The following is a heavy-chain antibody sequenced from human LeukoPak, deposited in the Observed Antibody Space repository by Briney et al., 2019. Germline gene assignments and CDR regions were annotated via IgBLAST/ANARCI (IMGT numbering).Heavy chain of an antibody. Sequence: SETLSLTCTVSGYSISSGYYWGWIRQPAGKGLEWIGRIYTSGSTNYNPSLKSRVTISVDTSKNQFSLKLSSVTAADTAVYYCARDGRDFWSGRGVSYYFDYWGQGTLVTVSS. J-gene: IGHJ4*02. D-gene: IGHD3-3*01. V-gene: IGHV4-61*02. CDR3: ARDGRDFWSGRGVSYYFDY. CDR2: IYTSGST. CDR1: GYSISSGYY.